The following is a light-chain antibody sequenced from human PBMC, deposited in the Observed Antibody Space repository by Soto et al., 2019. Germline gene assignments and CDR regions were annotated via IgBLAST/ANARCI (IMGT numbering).Light chain of an antibody. CDR2: TDY. Sequence: QSVLTQPPSASGTPGQMVTISCSGTSSNIGTYAVNWYQQLPGTAPKLLIYTDYQRPSGVPDRFSGSKSGTSASLAINGLHSEDEADYYCASWDDNLNGGVFGGGTKVTVL. V-gene: IGLV1-44*01. CDR1: SSNIGTYA. CDR3: ASWDDNLNGGV. J-gene: IGLJ3*02.